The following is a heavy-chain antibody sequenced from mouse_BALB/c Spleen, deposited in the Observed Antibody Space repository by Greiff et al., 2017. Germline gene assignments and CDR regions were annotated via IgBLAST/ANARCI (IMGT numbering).Heavy chain of an antibody. CDR3: EGGGLHYSPAEFAD. CDR2: ISDGGSYT. V-gene: IGHV5-4*02. J-gene: IGHJ3*01. Sequence: EVKLMGSGGGLVQPGGSLKLSCAASGFTFSDYYMYWVRQTPEKRLEWVATISDGGSYTYYPDSVKGRFTISRDNAKNNLYLQMSSVKYEDTAMYYCEGGGLHYSPAEFADWGQGTPVTVSA. CDR1: GFTFSDYY. D-gene: IGHD2-12*01.